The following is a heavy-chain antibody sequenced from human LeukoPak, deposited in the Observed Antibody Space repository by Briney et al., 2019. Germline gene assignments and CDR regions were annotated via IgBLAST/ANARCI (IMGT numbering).Heavy chain of an antibody. V-gene: IGHV3-23*01. CDR2: ISGSGGST. CDR1: GFTFSSYA. Sequence: GGSLRLSCAASGFTFSSYAMSWVRQAPGKGLEWVSAISGSGGSTYYADSVKGRFTISRDNSKYTLYLQMNSLRAEDTAVYYCAKVNTKYYYDSSGRYYFDYWGQGTLVTVSS. CDR3: AKVNTKYYYDSSGRYYFDY. J-gene: IGHJ4*02. D-gene: IGHD3-22*01.